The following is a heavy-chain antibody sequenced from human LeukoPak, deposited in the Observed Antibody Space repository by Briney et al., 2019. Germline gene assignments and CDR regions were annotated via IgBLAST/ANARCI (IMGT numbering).Heavy chain of an antibody. CDR3: ASAGDPGAFEI. Sequence: GGSLRLSCAASGFSFSSYSFNWVRQAPGKGLEWVSSINTVSSYIYYADSLKGRFTISRDNAKNSVYLQMDSLRVEDTAVYYCASAGDPGAFEIWGQGTMVTVSS. CDR1: GFSFSSYS. V-gene: IGHV3-21*06. J-gene: IGHJ3*02. D-gene: IGHD3-10*01. CDR2: INTVSSYI.